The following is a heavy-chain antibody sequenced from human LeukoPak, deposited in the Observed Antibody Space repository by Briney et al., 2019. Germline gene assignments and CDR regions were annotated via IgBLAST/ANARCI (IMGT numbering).Heavy chain of an antibody. CDR3: AREDSSSLFDY. J-gene: IGHJ4*02. CDR1: GYSISSGYY. Sequence: SETLSLTCTVSGYSISSGYYWGWIRQPPGKGLEWIGSIYHSGSTYYNPSLKSRVTISVDTSKNQFSLKLSSVTAADTAVYYCAREDSSSLFDYWGQGTLVTVSS. V-gene: IGHV4-38-2*02. D-gene: IGHD6-13*01. CDR2: IYHSGST.